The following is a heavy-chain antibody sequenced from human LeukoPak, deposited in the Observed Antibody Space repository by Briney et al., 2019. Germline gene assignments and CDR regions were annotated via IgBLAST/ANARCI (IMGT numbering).Heavy chain of an antibody. CDR1: GFTFTNCA. J-gene: IGHJ4*02. D-gene: IGHD2-2*01. CDR2: IRGSGGGT. CDR3: AKGRDSTSCYDN. V-gene: IGHV3-23*01. Sequence: PGGSLRLSCAASGFTFTNCAMSWVRQAPGKGLEWVSAIRGSGGGTYYADSVKGRFTISRDNSKNMLFLQMNSLRAEDTAVYYCAKGRDSTSCYDNWGQGTLVTVSS.